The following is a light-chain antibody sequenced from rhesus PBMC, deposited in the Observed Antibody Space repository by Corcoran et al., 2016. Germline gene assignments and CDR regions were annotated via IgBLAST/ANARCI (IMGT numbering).Light chain of an antibody. J-gene: IGKJ3*01. V-gene: IGKV1-74*01. Sequence: IQMTQSPSSLSASVGDRVTITCRASENVNNYLNWYQQKPGKAPNLLIYKASTLQSGVPSRFSGSGAGTEFTLKISIVEAEDVGVYYCGQGTNVPPFTFGPGTKLDIK. CDR3: GQGTNVPPFT. CDR1: ENVNNY. CDR2: KAS.